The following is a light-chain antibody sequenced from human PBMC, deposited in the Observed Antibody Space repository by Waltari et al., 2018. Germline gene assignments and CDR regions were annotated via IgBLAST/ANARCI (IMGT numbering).Light chain of an antibody. CDR1: QSVLYSSKNKNY. J-gene: IGKJ1*01. CDR2: WAS. Sequence: DIVMTQSPDSLAVSLGERATLQCTSSQSVLYSSKNKNYLAWYQQKPGQPTKLRIYWASTRESGVPDRCSGSGSGTDFTLTISSLQAEDVAVYYCQQYYSTPETFGQGTKVEIK. V-gene: IGKV4-1*01. CDR3: QQYYSTPET.